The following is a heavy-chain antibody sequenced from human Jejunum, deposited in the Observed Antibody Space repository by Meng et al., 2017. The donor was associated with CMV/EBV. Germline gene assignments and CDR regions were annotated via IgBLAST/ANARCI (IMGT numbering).Heavy chain of an antibody. D-gene: IGHD6-19*01. V-gene: IGHV3-15*01. CDR1: GFTFSNAW. Sequence: EAQLVESXXGLVKPGGSLRLSCSASGFTFSNAWMSWVRQVPGKGLEWVGRIKSKTDGGTTDYVAPVKDRFTISRDDSRNTLYLQMNSLRIEDTAVYYCATAVPNTSGWYYYFDYWGQGTLVTVSS. CDR2: IKSKTDGGTT. CDR3: ATAVPNTSGWYYYFDY. J-gene: IGHJ4*02.